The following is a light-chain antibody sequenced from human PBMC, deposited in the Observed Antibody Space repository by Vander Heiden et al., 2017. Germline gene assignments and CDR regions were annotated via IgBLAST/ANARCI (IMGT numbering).Light chain of an antibody. V-gene: IGKV1-5*03. CDR2: KSS. J-gene: IGKJ2*01. CDR3: QQYNYYPYT. Sequence: DIQLTQSPSTLSASVGDRVTITSRASQSISSWLAWYQHKPGKAPKPLIYKSSTLESGVPSRFSGSGSGTEFTLTISSLQPDDFATFYCQQYNYYPYTFGQGTKLEIK. CDR1: QSISSW.